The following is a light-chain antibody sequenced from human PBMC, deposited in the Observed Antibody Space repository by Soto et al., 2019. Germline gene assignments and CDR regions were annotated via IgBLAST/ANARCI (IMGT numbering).Light chain of an antibody. CDR3: QQYGSSHPAT. CDR1: QSVSSSY. CDR2: DAS. V-gene: IGKV3-20*01. Sequence: EIVLTQSPATLSLSPGERATLSCRASQSVSSSYLAWYQQKPGQAPRLVIYDASSRADGIPDRFSGSVSGTDFTLTLRRLEPEDFAVYYCQQYGSSHPATFGQGTKVDIK. J-gene: IGKJ1*01.